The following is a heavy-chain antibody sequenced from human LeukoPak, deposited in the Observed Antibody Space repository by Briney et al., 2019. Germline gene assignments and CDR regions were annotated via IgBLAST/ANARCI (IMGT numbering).Heavy chain of an antibody. CDR1: GYTFTGYY. D-gene: IGHD2-21*02. V-gene: IGHV1-2*02. Sequence: ASVKVSCKTSGYTFTGYYMHWVRQAPGQGLEWMGWLNPNSGVTVYAQTFQGRVTMTRDTSISTAYMELSNLRSDDTAVYYCARADLCRGGCFYYFDYWGQGTLVTVSS. CDR3: ARADLCRGGCFYYFDY. CDR2: LNPNSGVT. J-gene: IGHJ4*02.